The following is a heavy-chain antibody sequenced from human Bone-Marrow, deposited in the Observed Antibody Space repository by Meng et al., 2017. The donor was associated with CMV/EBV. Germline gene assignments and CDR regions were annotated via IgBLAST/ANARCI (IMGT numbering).Heavy chain of an antibody. CDR1: GFTFSNYW. CDR3: ARGNSASCID. D-gene: IGHD2-2*01. Sequence: GGPLRSSCAASGFTFSNYWMHWVRQAPEKGLVWVSRIYSDGSSTNYADSVEGRFTISRDNAKNTPDLKMNSLRAEDTAVYYCARGNSASCIDWGQGTLVTISS. J-gene: IGHJ4*01. V-gene: IGHV3-74*01. CDR2: IYSDGSST.